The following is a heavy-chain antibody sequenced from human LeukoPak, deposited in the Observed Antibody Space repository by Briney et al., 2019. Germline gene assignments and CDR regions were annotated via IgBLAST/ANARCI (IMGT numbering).Heavy chain of an antibody. CDR2: IYYSGST. CDR1: GGSISSSSYY. Sequence: SETLSLTCTVSGGSISSSSYYWGWIRQPPGKGLEWIGSIYYSGSTYYNPSLKSRVTISVDTSKNQFSLKLSSVTAADTAVYYCARDQHYGSGIDYWGQGTRVTVSS. V-gene: IGHV4-39*07. CDR3: ARDQHYGSGIDY. J-gene: IGHJ4*02. D-gene: IGHD3-10*01.